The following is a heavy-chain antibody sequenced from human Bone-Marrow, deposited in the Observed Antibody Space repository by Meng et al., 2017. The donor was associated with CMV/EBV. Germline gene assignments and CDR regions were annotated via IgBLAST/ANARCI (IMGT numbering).Heavy chain of an antibody. CDR3: ARGLYDFRFDP. Sequence: SETLSLTCTVSGGSVSSGSYYWSWIRQPPGKGLEWIGYIYYSGSTNYNPSLKSRVTISVDTSKNQFSLKLSSVTAADTAVYYCARGLYDFRFDPWGQGTLVTVSS. J-gene: IGHJ5*02. CDR2: IYYSGST. V-gene: IGHV4-61*01. D-gene: IGHD3-3*01. CDR1: GGSVSSGSYY.